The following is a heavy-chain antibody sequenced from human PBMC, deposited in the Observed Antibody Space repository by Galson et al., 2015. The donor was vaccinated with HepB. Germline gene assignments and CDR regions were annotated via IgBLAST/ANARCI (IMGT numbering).Heavy chain of an antibody. Sequence: SLRLSCAASGFTFSSYVMHWVRQAPGKGLEWVAVIRYDGSDKYYADSVKGRFTISRDNSKNTLFLQMNSLRAEDTAVYYCARDGSGGGYDFDYWGQGTMVTVSS. CDR2: IRYDGSDK. D-gene: IGHD1-26*01. V-gene: IGHV3-33*01. CDR1: GFTFSSYV. CDR3: ARDGSGGGYDFDY. J-gene: IGHJ4*02.